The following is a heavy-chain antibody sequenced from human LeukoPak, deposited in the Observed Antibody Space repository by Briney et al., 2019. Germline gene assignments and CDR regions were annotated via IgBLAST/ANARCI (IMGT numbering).Heavy chain of an antibody. CDR3: TRAGYSSGFDS. CDR2: INSDGYSI. J-gene: IGHJ5*01. D-gene: IGHD6-19*01. V-gene: IGHV3-74*03. CDR1: GFTFSGYW. Sequence: TGGSLRLSRAASGFTFSGYWMHWVRQAPGKGLVWVSRINSDGYSITYADSVKGRFTISRDNAKNTLYLQMNSLIAEDTAVYFCTRAGYSSGFDSWGQGTLVTVSS.